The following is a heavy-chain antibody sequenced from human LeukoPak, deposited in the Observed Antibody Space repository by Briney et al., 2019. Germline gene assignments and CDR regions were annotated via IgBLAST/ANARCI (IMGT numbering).Heavy chain of an antibody. V-gene: IGHV4-34*01. J-gene: IGHJ5*02. CDR1: GGSFSRYY. D-gene: IGHD2-2*01. Sequence: SETLSLTCAVNGGSFSRYYWSWIRQPPGKGLEWIGEINHSGSTNYNPSLKSRVTISVDTSKNQFSLKLSSVTAADTAVYYCAIASAEATLRFDPWGQGTLVTVSS. CDR2: INHSGST. CDR3: AIASAEATLRFDP.